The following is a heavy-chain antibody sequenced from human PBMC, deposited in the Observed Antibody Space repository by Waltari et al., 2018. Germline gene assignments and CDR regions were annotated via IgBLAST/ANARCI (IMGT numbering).Heavy chain of an antibody. Sequence: EVQLVDSGGGLVQPGGSLGLPRPASGFPFSTYWMNRARQPPGEGLVCLSRINPDGTTIMYADSVKGRFTTSRDNAKNTLYLQMNSLRADDTAVYYCARSGFMDVWGQGTTVTVSS. CDR3: ARSGFMDV. J-gene: IGHJ6*02. CDR2: INPDGTTI. D-gene: IGHD3-10*01. CDR1: GFPFSTYW. V-gene: IGHV3-74*03.